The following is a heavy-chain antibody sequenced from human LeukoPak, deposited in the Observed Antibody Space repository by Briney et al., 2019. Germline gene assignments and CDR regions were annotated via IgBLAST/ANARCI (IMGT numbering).Heavy chain of an antibody. CDR1: GFPFSSYA. J-gene: IGHJ4*02. V-gene: IGHV3-23*01. D-gene: IGHD6-13*01. Sequence: GGSLRLSCAASGFPFSSYAMTWVRQAPGKGVEWVSTLSGSGSNTYYADSVKGQFPISRDNSQSTLYLQMNSLRAEDTAVYYCAKFRAAAGPRDFDYWGQGTLVTVSS. CDR2: LSGSGSNT. CDR3: AKFRAAAGPRDFDY.